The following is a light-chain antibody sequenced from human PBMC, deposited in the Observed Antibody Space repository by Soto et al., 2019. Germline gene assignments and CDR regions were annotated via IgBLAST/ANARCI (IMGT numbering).Light chain of an antibody. CDR1: QSVGSNY. Sequence: EIVLTQSPGTLSLSPGERATLSCRASQSVGSNYLAWYQQKPGQTPRLLIYGTSSRATGIPDRFTGSGSGTDFTLTISRLEPEDFAVYYCHQYDKSPWTFGQGTKVDIK. V-gene: IGKV3-20*01. J-gene: IGKJ1*01. CDR3: HQYDKSPWT. CDR2: GTS.